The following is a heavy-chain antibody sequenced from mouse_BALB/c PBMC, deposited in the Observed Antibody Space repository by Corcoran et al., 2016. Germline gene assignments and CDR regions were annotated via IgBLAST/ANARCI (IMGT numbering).Heavy chain of an antibody. D-gene: IGHD2-14*01. CDR1: GYTFTSYV. CDR3: ARKSAYYRYDGAMDY. CDR2: INPYNDGT. Sequence: EVQLQQSGPELVKPGASVKMSCKASGYTFTSYVMHWVKQKPGQGLEWIGYINPYNDGTKYNEKFKGKATLTSDKSSSTAYMELSSLTSEDSAVYYCARKSAYYRYDGAMDYWCQGTSVTVSS. J-gene: IGHJ4*01. V-gene: IGHV1S136*01.